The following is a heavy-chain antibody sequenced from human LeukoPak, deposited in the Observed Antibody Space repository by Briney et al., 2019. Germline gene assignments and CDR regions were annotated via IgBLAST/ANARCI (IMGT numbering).Heavy chain of an antibody. D-gene: IGHD1-1*01. Sequence: SETLSLTCTVSGGSISTYYWSWIRQSPGKGLEWIGSIYYSGSTNYNPSLKSRVTISVDTSKNQLPLELSSVTAADTAVYYCAVNLTRHTFDIWGQGTMVTVSS. CDR3: AVNLTRHTFDI. CDR2: IYYSGST. V-gene: IGHV4-59*08. J-gene: IGHJ3*02. CDR1: GGSISTYY.